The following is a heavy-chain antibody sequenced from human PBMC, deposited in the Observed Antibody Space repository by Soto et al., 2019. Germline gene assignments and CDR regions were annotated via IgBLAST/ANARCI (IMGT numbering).Heavy chain of an antibody. V-gene: IGHV1-69*02. CDR3: ATRDIVVVPTEAYFDY. CDR2: IIPILGIA. CDR1: GGTFSSYT. D-gene: IGHD2-2*01. Sequence: ASVKVSCKASGGTFSSYTISWVRQAPGQGLEWMGRIIPILGIANYAQKFQGRVTITADKSTSTAYMELSSLRSEDTAVYYCATRDIVVVPTEAYFDYWGQGTLVTVSS. J-gene: IGHJ4*02.